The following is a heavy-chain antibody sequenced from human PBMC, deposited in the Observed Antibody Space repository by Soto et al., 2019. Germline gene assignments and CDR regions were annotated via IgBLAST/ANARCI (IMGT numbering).Heavy chain of an antibody. Sequence: QVQLVQSGAEVKKPGASVKVSCKASGYTFTSYGISWVRQPPGQGLEWMGWISANNVNTNYAQKLQGRVTMTTDTTTSTDYKELRSLRSDDMAVYYCARDPPPMDVWGQGTTVTVSS. CDR2: ISANNVNT. CDR3: ARDPPPMDV. CDR1: GYTFTSYG. J-gene: IGHJ6*02. V-gene: IGHV1-18*03.